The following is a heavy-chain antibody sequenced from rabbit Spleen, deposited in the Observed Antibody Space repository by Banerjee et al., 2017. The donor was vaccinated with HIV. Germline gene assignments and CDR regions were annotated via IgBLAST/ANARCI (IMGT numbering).Heavy chain of an antibody. J-gene: IGHJ6*01. CDR1: GLDFSSNYW. V-gene: IGHV1S40*01. CDR2: IDVTKDGST. D-gene: IGHD6-1*01. Sequence: QSLEESGGDLVKPGASLTLTCKASGLDFSSNYWICWVRQAPGKGLEWIACIDVTKDGSTYYASWAKGRSTISKTSSTTVTLEMTSLTAADTATYFCARGRGGTNANYGMDLWGPGTLVTVS. CDR3: ARGRGGTNANYGMDL.